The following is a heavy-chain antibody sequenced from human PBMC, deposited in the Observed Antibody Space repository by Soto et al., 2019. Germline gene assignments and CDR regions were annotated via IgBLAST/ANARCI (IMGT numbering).Heavy chain of an antibody. CDR3: ARPGRTPGQYYSCYYGMDV. CDR2: IYPGDSDT. CDR1: GYSFTSYW. D-gene: IGHD2-2*01. J-gene: IGHJ6*02. Sequence: PGESLNLSCKGSGYSFTSYWIGWVRQMAGKGVEWMGIIYPGDSDTRYSPSFQGQVTISADKSISTAYLQWSSLKAPDTATYYCARPGRTPGQYYSCYYGMDVWGQGTTVTVSS. V-gene: IGHV5-51*01.